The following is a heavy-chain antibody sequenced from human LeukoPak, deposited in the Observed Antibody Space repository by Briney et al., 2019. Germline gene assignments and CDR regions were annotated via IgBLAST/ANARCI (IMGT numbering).Heavy chain of an antibody. CDR3: AGAAKIGAAAY. V-gene: IGHV4-34*01. CDR2: INHSGST. CDR1: GGSFSGYY. Sequence: SETLSLTCAVYGGSFSGYYWSWIRQPPGKGLEWIGEINHSGSTNYNPSLKSRVTISVDTSKNQFSLKLSSVTAADTAVYYWAGAAKIGAAAYWGQGTLVTVSS. J-gene: IGHJ4*02. D-gene: IGHD5-24*01.